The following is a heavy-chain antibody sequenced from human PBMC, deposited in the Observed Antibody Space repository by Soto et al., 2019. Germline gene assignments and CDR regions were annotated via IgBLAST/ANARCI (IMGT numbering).Heavy chain of an antibody. D-gene: IGHD3-22*01. CDR1: AGSISSSSYY. V-gene: IGHV4-39*01. J-gene: IGHJ4*02. Sequence: SETLSLTCTVSAGSISSSSYYWGWIRQPPGKGLEWIGRIYYSGSTYYNPSLKSRVTISVDTSKNQYSLKLSSVTAADTAVYYCARHTISPPGWNMIVVVITPSGHFDYWGQGTLVTVSS. CDR2: IYYSGST. CDR3: ARHTISPPGWNMIVVVITPSGHFDY.